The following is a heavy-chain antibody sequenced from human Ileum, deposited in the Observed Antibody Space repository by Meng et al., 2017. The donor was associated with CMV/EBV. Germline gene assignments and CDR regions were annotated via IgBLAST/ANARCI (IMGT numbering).Heavy chain of an antibody. V-gene: IGHV3-9*03. CDR1: GFNFGDFG. CDR3: AKTTRKYSGSGTYFSTGWYFDL. Sequence: GGSLRLSCEASGFNFGDFGMHRVRRAPGKGLEWVSGISGDGATAAYGDSAKGRFTTSRDNAKKILYLQMNSLGPEDMAIYSCAKTTRKYSGSGTYFSTGWYFDLWGRGTLVTVSS. D-gene: IGHD3-10*01. J-gene: IGHJ2*01. CDR2: ISGDGATA.